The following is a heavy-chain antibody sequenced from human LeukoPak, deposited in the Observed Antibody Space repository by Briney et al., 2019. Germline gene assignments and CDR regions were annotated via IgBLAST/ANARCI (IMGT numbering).Heavy chain of an antibody. J-gene: IGHJ4*02. D-gene: IGHD3-10*01. V-gene: IGHV5-51*01. CDR3: ARADSGSYSFFDY. CDR2: IYPGDSDT. Sequence: GESLKISCKGSGYSFTIYWIGWVRQMAGKGLEWMGIIYPGDSDTRYSPSFQGQVTISADKSISTAYLQWSSLKASDTALYYCARADSGSYSFFDYWGQGTLVTVSS. CDR1: GYSFTIYW.